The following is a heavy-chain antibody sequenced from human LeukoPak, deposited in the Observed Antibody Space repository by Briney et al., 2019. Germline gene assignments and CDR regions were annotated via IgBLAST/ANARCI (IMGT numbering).Heavy chain of an antibody. CDR1: GGSFSGYY. CDR2: INHSGST. CDR3: ARVDWLLDPGWFDP. V-gene: IGHV4-34*01. D-gene: IGHD3-9*01. J-gene: IGHJ5*02. Sequence: SETLSLTCAVYGGSFSGYYWSWIRQPPGKGLEWIGEINHSGSTNYNPSLKSRVTISVDTSKNQFSLKLSSVTAADTAVYYCARVDWLLDPGWFDPWGQGTLVTVSS.